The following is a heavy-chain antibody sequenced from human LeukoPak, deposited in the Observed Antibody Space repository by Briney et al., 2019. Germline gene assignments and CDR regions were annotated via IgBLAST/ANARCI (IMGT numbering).Heavy chain of an antibody. CDR2: IYYSGST. V-gene: IGHV4-39*07. CDR1: GGSISSSSYY. D-gene: IGHD2-2*01. J-gene: IGHJ5*02. CDR3: ARDGCSSTSCHHNWFDP. Sequence: SETLSLTCTVSGGSISSSSYYWGWIRQPPGKGLEWIGSIYYSGSTYYNPSLKSRVTISVDTSKNQFSLKLSSVTAADTAVYYCARDGCSSTSCHHNWFDPWGQGTLVTVSS.